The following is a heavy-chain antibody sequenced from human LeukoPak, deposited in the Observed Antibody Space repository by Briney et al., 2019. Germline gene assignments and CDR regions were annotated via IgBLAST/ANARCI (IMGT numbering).Heavy chain of an antibody. V-gene: IGHV3-30*02. Sequence: GGSLRLSCAASGFTFSSYGMHWVRQAPGKGLEWVAFIRYDRNNKYYADSVKGRFTISRDNSKNTLYLQMNSLRAEDTAVYYCAKLISPYDYWGQGTLVLVSS. CDR3: AKLISPYDY. CDR1: GFTFSSYG. CDR2: IRYDRNNK. J-gene: IGHJ4*02.